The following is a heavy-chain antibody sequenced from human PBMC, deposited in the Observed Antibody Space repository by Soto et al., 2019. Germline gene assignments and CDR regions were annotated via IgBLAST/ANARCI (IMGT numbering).Heavy chain of an antibody. CDR2: INPNSGGT. V-gene: IGHV1-2*04. CDR3: AREGGDCSSTSCYDAFDI. CDR1: GYTFTGYY. Sequence: ASVKVSCKASGYTFTGYYMHWVRQAPGQGLEWMGWINPNSGGTNYAQKFQGWVTMTRDTSISTAYMELSRLRSDDTAVYYCAREGGDCSSTSCYDAFDIWGQGTMVTVSS. J-gene: IGHJ3*02. D-gene: IGHD2-2*01.